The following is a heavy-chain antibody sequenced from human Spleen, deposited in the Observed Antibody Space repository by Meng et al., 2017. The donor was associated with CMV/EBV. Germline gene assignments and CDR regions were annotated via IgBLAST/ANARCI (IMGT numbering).Heavy chain of an antibody. CDR3: AKDLRNYPDNWFDP. CDR1: GITFSTYA. D-gene: IGHD4-11*01. CDR2: INGGGGTT. J-gene: IGHJ5*02. Sequence: GESLKISCAASGITFSTYAMTWVRQAPGKGLEWVLGINGGGGTTYSADSVKGRFTISRDNSKNTLYLQMNSLRAEDTAVYYCAKDLRNYPDNWFDPWGQGTLVTVSS. V-gene: IGHV3-23*01.